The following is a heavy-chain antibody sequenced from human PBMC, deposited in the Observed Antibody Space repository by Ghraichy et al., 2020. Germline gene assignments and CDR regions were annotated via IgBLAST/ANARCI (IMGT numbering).Heavy chain of an antibody. D-gene: IGHD6-19*01. V-gene: IGHV3-23*01. J-gene: IGHJ4*02. CDR1: GFTFSSYA. CDR3: ARLDSSGWYLDY. Sequence: ESLNISCAASGFTFSSYAMSWVRQAPGKGLEWVSAISGSGGSTYYADSVKGRFTISRDNSKNTLYLQMNSLRAEDTAVYYCARLDSSGWYLDYWGQGTLVTVSS. CDR2: ISGSGGST.